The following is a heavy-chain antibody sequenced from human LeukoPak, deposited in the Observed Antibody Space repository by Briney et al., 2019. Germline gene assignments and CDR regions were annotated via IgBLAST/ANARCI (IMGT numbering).Heavy chain of an antibody. CDR1: NDSISNYY. D-gene: IGHD5-12*01. V-gene: IGHV4-59*01. Sequence: PSETLSLTCTVSNDSISNYYWSWIRQPPGKGLEWIAYIDYRGSTTNNSSLRSRITISVDTSRNQFSLKLRSVTAADTAVYYCARSRSGYGYEHGAFEIWGQGTMVTVSS. CDR2: IDYRGST. CDR3: ARSRSGYGYEHGAFEI. J-gene: IGHJ3*02.